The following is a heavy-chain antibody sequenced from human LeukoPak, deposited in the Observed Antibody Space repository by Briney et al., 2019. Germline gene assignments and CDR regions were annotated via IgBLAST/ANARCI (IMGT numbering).Heavy chain of an antibody. CDR1: GYSFTVYY. J-gene: IGHJ3*01. V-gene: IGHV1-2*02. Sequence: ASVTVSCKASGYSFTVYYIHWVRQAPGQGLEWMGCINPNSGGTFYGQKFQGRVTMTRDTSISTAYMELSRLRSDDTAVYYCARVKDSPMWGQGTMVTVSS. CDR2: INPNSGGT. D-gene: IGHD3/OR15-3a*01. CDR3: ARVKDSPM.